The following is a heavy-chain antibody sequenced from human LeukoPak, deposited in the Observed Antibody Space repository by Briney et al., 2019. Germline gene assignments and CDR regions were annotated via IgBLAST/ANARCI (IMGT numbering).Heavy chain of an antibody. D-gene: IGHD3-16*02. V-gene: IGHV4-39*02. Sequence: PSETLSLTCTVSGGSFRGDYYWAWIRQPPGKGLEWIGSIYSGGRIYYNPSLKSRVSISIGTSNDDLSLKVTSVTAADTAVYYCARGPRGGSYRFDYWGQGTLVTVSS. CDR3: ARGPRGGSYRFDY. J-gene: IGHJ4*02. CDR1: GGSFRGDYY. CDR2: IYSGGRI.